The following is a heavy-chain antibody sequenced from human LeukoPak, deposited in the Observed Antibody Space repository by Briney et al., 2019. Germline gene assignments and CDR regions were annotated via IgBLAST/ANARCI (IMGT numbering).Heavy chain of an antibody. CDR1: GFTFSNYA. D-gene: IGHD2-15*01. CDR3: ARDLGGSLNDY. CDR2: ISGSGGST. V-gene: IGHV3-23*01. Sequence: GGSLRLSCAASGFTFSNYAMSWVRQAPGKGLEWVSAISGSGGSTYYADSVKGRFTISRDNFKNTLYLQMNSLRAEDTAVYYCARDLGGSLNDYWGQGTLVTVSS. J-gene: IGHJ4*02.